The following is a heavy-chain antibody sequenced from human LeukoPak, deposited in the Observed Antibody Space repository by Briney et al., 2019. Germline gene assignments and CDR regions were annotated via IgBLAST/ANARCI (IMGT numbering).Heavy chain of an antibody. V-gene: IGHV3-23*01. CDR2: ILGRGGNT. J-gene: IGHJ4*02. CDR3: AKETRLLLYFGESTGFDY. D-gene: IGHD3-10*01. Sequence: GGSLRLSCAASGITLSNSAMSWGRPDPGEGLGWVSAILGRGGNTYYADSVKGRFTISRDNSKNTLSLQMNSLRAEDTAVYYCAKETRLLLYFGESTGFDYWGQGTLVTVSS. CDR1: GITLSNSA.